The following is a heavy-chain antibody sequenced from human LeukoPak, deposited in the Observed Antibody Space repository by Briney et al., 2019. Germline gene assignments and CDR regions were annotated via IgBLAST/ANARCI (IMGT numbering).Heavy chain of an antibody. CDR3: AVPTIYGVGAFDV. CDR1: GITFEDYG. V-gene: IGHV3-43*02. CDR2: ISGKGDKT. Sequence: GGSLRLSCVASGITFEDYGMHWVRQAPGKGLEWVSLISGKGDKTYYVDSVKGRFTVSRDNSRNTLYLQMDSLRDEDTAFYYCAVPTIYGVGAFDVWGQGTMLMASS. D-gene: IGHD2/OR15-2a*01. J-gene: IGHJ3*01.